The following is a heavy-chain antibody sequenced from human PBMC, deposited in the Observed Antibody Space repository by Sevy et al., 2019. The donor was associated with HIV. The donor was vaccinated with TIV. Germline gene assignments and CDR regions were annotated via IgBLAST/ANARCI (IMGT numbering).Heavy chain of an antibody. Sequence: GGSLRLSCATSGFTFSSNWMTWVRQAPGKGLEWVANVKQDMSEKYYADSVKGRFTISRDNAKNSLYLEMNSLRAEDTAVYYCARAQQITMLVVIGGLYFDFWGQRTLVTISS. CDR3: ARAQQITMLVVIGGLYFDF. V-gene: IGHV3-7*01. D-gene: IGHD3-22*01. CDR1: GFTFSSNW. J-gene: IGHJ4*02. CDR2: VKQDMSEK.